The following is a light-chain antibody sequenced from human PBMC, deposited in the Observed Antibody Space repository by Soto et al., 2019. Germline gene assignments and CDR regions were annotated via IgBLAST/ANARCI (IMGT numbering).Light chain of an antibody. CDR3: SSYTTSSTWV. Sequence: QSALSQPASVSGSPGQSITISCTGTSNDVGGYNYVSWYQQHPGKAPKVMIYDVSNRPSGVSSRFSGSKSGNTASLTISGLQAEDEDDYYCSSYTTSSTWVFGGGTKLTVL. J-gene: IGLJ3*02. CDR1: SNDVGGYNY. CDR2: DVS. V-gene: IGLV2-14*01.